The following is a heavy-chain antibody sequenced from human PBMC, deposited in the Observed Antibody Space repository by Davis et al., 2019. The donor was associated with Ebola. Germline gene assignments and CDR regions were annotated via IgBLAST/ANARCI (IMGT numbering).Heavy chain of an antibody. J-gene: IGHJ6*02. D-gene: IGHD5-18*01. CDR1: GFTFDDYA. CDR2: ISWNSGSI. CDR3: ARGRERDTLYYYYGMDV. Sequence: PGGSLRLSCAASGFTFDDYAMHWVRQAPGKGLEWVSGISWNSGSIGYADSVKGRFTISRDNAKNSLYLQMNSLRAEDTAVYYCARGRERDTLYYYYGMDVWGQGTTVTVSS. V-gene: IGHV3-9*01.